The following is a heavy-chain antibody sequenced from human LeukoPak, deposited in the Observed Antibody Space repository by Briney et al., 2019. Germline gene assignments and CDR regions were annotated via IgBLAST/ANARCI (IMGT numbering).Heavy chain of an antibody. CDR3: AREGYYDSSGYEGAFDI. CDR2: IGTAGDT. CDR1: GFTFSSYD. V-gene: IGHV3-13*01. J-gene: IGHJ3*02. Sequence: GGSLRLSCAASGFTFSSYDMHWVRQATGKGLEWVSAIGTAGDTYYPGSVKGRFTIFRENAKNSLYLQMNSLRAEDTAVYYCAREGYYDSSGYEGAFDIWGQGTMVTVSS. D-gene: IGHD3-22*01.